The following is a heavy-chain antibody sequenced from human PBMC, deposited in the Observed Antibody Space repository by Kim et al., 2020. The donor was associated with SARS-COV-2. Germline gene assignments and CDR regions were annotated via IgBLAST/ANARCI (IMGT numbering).Heavy chain of an antibody. D-gene: IGHD3-16*01. CDR2: IHATGFT. J-gene: IGHJ5*02. CDR1: GGSLNNYY. V-gene: IGHV4-59*08. CDR3: SRHPGDGWFDP. Sequence: SETLSLTCTVSGGSLNNYYWSWIRQPPGKGLEWIGYIHATGFTTYNPSLNSRVTISIDLSKKQFSLKLSSVTAADTALSTCSRHPGDGWFDPWGQGTLVTVSS.